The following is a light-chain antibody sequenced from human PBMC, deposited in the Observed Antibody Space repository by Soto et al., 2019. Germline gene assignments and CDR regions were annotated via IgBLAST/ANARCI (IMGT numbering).Light chain of an antibody. CDR3: ATWDDSLKAVV. CDR2: NND. V-gene: IGLV1-44*01. CDR1: NSNIGGDT. Sequence: QSVLTQPPSASETPGQRVTISCSGGNSNIGGDTVNWYQKLPGTAPKLLIYNNDQRPSGVPDRFSGSKSGTSASLAISGLQSEDEAHYYCATWDDSLKAVVFGGGTKLTVL. J-gene: IGLJ2*01.